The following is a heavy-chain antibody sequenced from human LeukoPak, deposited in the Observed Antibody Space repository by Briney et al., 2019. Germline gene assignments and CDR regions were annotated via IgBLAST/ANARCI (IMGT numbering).Heavy chain of an antibody. CDR3: ARQYYYDSSGYTP. J-gene: IGHJ5*02. D-gene: IGHD3-22*01. CDR1: GYTFTGYY. Sequence: ASVKVSCKASGYTFTGYYMYWVRQAPGQGLEWMGWINPHSGVTNSAQKFQGRVTMTRDTSMSTAYMELSRLRSDDTAIYYCARQYYYDSSGYTPWGQGTLVTVSS. V-gene: IGHV1-2*02. CDR2: INPHSGVT.